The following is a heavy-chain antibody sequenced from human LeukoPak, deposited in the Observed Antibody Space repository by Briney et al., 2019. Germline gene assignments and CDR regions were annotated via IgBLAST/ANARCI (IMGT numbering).Heavy chain of an antibody. D-gene: IGHD3-22*01. J-gene: IGHJ4*02. V-gene: IGHV1-2*02. CDR1: GYTFTAYY. CDR2: INTSSGGT. Sequence: ASVKVSCKASGYTFTAYYMHWVRQAPGQGLEWMGWINTSSGGTDYAQNFQGRVTMTRDTSISTAYMELSRLRSDDTAVYYCARFDSRGYSLDYWGQGTLVTVSS. CDR3: ARFDSRGYSLDY.